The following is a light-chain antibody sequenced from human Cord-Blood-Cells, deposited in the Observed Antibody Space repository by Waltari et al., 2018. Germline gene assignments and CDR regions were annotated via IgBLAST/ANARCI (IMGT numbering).Light chain of an antibody. J-gene: IGLJ2*01. V-gene: IGLV2-14*01. Sequence: QSALTPPASVSGSPGRSITISCTGTSSDVGGYNYVSWYQQHPAKAPKLMIYEVSNRPSGVSNRFSGSKSGNTASLTISGLQAEDEADYYCSSYTSSSHVVFGGGTKLTVL. CDR3: SSYTSSSHVV. CDR2: EVS. CDR1: SSDVGGYNY.